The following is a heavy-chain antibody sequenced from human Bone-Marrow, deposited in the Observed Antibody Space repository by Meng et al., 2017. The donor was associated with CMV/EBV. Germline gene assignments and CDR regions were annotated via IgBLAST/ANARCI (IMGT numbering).Heavy chain of an antibody. CDR1: GGTFSSYI. J-gene: IGHJ3*02. V-gene: IGHV1-69*02. CDR3: ARPVGQLVRGTDAFDI. CDR2: IIPILGVA. D-gene: IGHD6-6*01. Sequence: SVTVSCKAPGGTFSSYIISWVRQAPGQGLEWMGRIIPILGVANYAQKFQGRVTITADKSTSTAYMELSSLRSEDTAVYYCARPVGQLVRGTDAFDIWGQGTMVTVSS.